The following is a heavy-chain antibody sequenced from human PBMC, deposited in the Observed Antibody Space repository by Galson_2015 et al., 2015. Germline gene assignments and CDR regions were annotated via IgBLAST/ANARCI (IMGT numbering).Heavy chain of an antibody. D-gene: IGHD5-12*01. CDR2: VNPNSGNT. CDR1: GYTFTSYD. Sequence: SVKVSCKASGYTFTSYDINWVRQATGQGLEWMGWVNPNSGNTGYAQKFQGRVTMTRNTSISTAYMELSSLRSEDTAVYYCARVSSGYDVPYYCYYGMDVWGQGTTVTVSS. CDR3: ARVSSGYDVPYYCYYGMDV. V-gene: IGHV1-8*01. J-gene: IGHJ6*02.